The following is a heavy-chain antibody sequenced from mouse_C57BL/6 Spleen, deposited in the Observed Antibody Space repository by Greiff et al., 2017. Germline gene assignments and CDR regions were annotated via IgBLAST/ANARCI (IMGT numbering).Heavy chain of an antibody. CDR3: ARDNDYGSSPFAY. V-gene: IGHV3-1*01. CDR1: GYSITSGYD. CDR2: ISYSGST. Sequence: EVKLMESGPGMVKPSQSLSLTCTVTGYSITSGYDWHWIRHFPGNKLEWMGYISYSGSTNYNPSLKSRISITHDTSKNHFFLKLNSVTTEDTATYYCARDNDYGSSPFAYWGQGTLVTVSA. J-gene: IGHJ3*01. D-gene: IGHD1-1*01.